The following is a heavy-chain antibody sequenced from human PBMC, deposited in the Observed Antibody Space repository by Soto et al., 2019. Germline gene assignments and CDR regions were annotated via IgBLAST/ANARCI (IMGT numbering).Heavy chain of an antibody. Sequence: PGGSLRLSCAASGFTFSSYSMNWVRQAPGKGLEWVSSISSSSSYIYYADSVKGRFTISRDNAKNSLYLQMNSLRAEDTAVYYCARRYYDILTGYAPDAFDIWGRGTMVTVSS. CDR1: GFTFSSYS. V-gene: IGHV3-21*01. CDR2: ISSSSSYI. J-gene: IGHJ3*02. D-gene: IGHD3-9*01. CDR3: ARRYYDILTGYAPDAFDI.